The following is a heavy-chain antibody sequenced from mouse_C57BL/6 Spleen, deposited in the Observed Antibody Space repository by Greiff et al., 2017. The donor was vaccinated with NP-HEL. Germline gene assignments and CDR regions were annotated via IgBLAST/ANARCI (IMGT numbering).Heavy chain of an antibody. CDR2: IDPSDSYT. J-gene: IGHJ1*03. D-gene: IGHD1-1*01. CDR1: GYTFTSYW. CDR3: ARRAYYGSSYWYFDV. V-gene: IGHV1-69*01. Sequence: QVQLKQPGAELVMPGASVKLSCKASGYTFTSYWMHWVKQRPGQGLEWIGEIDPSDSYTNYNQKFKGKSTLTVDKSSSTAYMQLSSLTSEDSAVYYGARRAYYGSSYWYFDVWGTGTTVTVSS.